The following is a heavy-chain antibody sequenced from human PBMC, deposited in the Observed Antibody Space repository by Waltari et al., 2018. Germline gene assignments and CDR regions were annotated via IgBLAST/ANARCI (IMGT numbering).Heavy chain of an antibody. CDR1: GGSISSYY. CDR2: IYTSGST. Sequence: QVQLPESGPGLVKPSETLSLTCTVSGGSISSYYWSWIRQPAGKGLEWIGRIYTSGSTNYNPSLKSRVTMSVDTSKNQFSLKLSSVTAADTAVYYCARGEYCGGDCYLDYWGQGTLVTVSS. J-gene: IGHJ4*02. CDR3: ARGEYCGGDCYLDY. D-gene: IGHD2-21*01. V-gene: IGHV4-4*07.